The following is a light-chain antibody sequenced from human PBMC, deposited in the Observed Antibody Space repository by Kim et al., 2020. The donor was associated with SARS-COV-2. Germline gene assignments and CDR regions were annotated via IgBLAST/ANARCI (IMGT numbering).Light chain of an antibody. J-gene: IGKJ5*01. CDR2: DAS. CDR3: QQRSYWIT. CDR1: QSVSSY. V-gene: IGKV3-11*01. Sequence: EIVLTQSPATLSLSPGERATLSCRASQSVSSYLAWYQQKPGHAPRLLIYDASNRATGIPARFSGSGSGTDFTLTISSLEPEDFAVYYCQQRSYWITFGQGTRLDIK.